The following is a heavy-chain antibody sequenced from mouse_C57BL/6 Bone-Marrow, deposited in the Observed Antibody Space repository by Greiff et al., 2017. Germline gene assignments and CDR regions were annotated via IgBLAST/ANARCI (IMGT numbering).Heavy chain of an antibody. CDR3: ARRSTAYAMDY. D-gene: IGHD1-2*01. Sequence: DVKLVESGGDLVKPGGSLKLSCAVSGFTFSSYGMSWVRQTPDKRLEWVATISSGGSYSYYPDSVKGRFTISRDNAKNTLYLKMSSLKSEDTAMYYCARRSTAYAMDYWGQGTSVTVSS. J-gene: IGHJ4*01. V-gene: IGHV5-6*02. CDR2: ISSGGSYS. CDR1: GFTFSSYG.